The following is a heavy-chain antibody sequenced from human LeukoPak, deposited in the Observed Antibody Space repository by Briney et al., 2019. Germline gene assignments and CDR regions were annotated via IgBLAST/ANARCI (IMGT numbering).Heavy chain of an antibody. CDR2: IYYSGST. Sequence: PGGSLRLSCVASGFTFSSSEMNWVRQAPGKGLEWIGYIYYSGSTNYNPSLKSRVTISVDTSKNQFSLKLSSVTAADTAVYYCARVYYSSSYDYWYFDLWGRGTLVTVSS. V-gene: IGHV4-59*01. CDR1: GFTFSSSE. J-gene: IGHJ2*01. CDR3: ARVYYSSSYDYWYFDL. D-gene: IGHD6-13*01.